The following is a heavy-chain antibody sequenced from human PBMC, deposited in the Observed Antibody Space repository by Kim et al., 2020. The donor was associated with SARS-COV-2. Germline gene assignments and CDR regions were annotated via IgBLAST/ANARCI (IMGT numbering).Heavy chain of an antibody. V-gene: IGHV3-48*03. Sequence: GGSLRLSCAASGFTFSSYEMNWVRQAPGKGLEWVSYISSSGSTIYYADSVKGRFTISRDNAKNSLYLQMNSLRAEDTAVYYCARAYYDSSGYYYDSFDYWGQGTLVTVSS. CDR3: ARAYYDSSGYYYDSFDY. J-gene: IGHJ4*02. CDR2: ISSSGSTI. CDR1: GFTFSSYE. D-gene: IGHD3-22*01.